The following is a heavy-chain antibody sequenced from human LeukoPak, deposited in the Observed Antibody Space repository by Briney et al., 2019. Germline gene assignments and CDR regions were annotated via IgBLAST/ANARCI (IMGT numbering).Heavy chain of an antibody. CDR3: ARDRDSSSSGWSDP. J-gene: IGHJ5*02. CDR2: ISSSSSYI. CDR1: GFTFSSYS. D-gene: IGHD6-13*01. V-gene: IGHV3-21*01. Sequence: GGSLRLSCAASGFTFSSYSMNWVRQAPGKGLEWVSSISSSSSYIYYADSVKGRFTISRDNAKNSLYLQMNSLRAEDTAVYYCARDRDSSSSGWSDPWGQGTLVTVSS.